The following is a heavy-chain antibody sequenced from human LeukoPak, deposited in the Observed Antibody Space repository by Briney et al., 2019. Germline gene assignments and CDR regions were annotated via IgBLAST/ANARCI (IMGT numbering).Heavy chain of an antibody. V-gene: IGHV4-59*08. J-gene: IGHJ3*02. CDR1: GGSISSYY. CDR2: IYYSGST. CDR3: ARYGRAFDI. D-gene: IGHD3-10*01. Sequence: SETLSLTCTVSGGSISSYYWSWIRQPPGKGLEWIGYIYYSGSTNYNPSLKSRVTISVDTSKNQFSLKLSPVTAADTAVYYCARYGRAFDIWGQGTMVTVSS.